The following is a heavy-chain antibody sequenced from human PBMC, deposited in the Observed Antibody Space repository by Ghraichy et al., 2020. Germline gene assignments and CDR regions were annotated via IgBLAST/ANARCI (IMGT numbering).Heavy chain of an antibody. CDR3: TTDPNGKYCSSTSCFYYYYMDV. CDR2: IKSKTDGGTT. Sequence: GGSLRLSCAASGFTFSNGWMSWVRQAPGKGLEWVGRIKSKTDGGTTDYAAPVKGRFTISRDDSKNTLYLQMNSLKTEDTAVYYCTTDPNGKYCSSTSCFYYYYMDVWGKGTTVTVSS. V-gene: IGHV3-15*01. CDR1: GFTFSNGW. J-gene: IGHJ6*03. D-gene: IGHD2-2*01.